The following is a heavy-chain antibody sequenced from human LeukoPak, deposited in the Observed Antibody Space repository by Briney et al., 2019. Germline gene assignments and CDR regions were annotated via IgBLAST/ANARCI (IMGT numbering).Heavy chain of an antibody. CDR1: GFTFSSYS. J-gene: IGHJ6*02. CDR3: ARDKGYSSSWDHYNYYYYYGMDV. V-gene: IGHV3-21*01. CDR2: ISSSSSYI. Sequence: PGGSLRLSCAASGFTFSSYSMNWVRQAPGKGLEWVSSISSSSSYIYYADSVKGRFTISRDNAKNSLYLQMNSLRAEDTAVYYCARDKGYSSSWDHYNYYYYYGMDVWGQGTTVTVSS. D-gene: IGHD6-13*01.